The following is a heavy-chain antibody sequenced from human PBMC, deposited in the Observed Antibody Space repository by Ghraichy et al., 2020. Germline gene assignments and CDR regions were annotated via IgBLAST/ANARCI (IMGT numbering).Heavy chain of an antibody. D-gene: IGHD3-10*01. J-gene: IGHJ4*02. CDR1: GFSLSTSGVG. Sequence: SGPTLVKPTQTLTLTCTFSGFSLSTSGVGVGWIRQPPGKALEWLALIYWDDDKRYSPSLKSRLTITKDTSKNQVVLTMTNMDPVDTATYYCAHSVSTMVRGVIIRAPGFDYWGQGTLVTVSS. CDR3: AHSVSTMVRGVIIRAPGFDY. V-gene: IGHV2-5*02. CDR2: IYWDDDK.